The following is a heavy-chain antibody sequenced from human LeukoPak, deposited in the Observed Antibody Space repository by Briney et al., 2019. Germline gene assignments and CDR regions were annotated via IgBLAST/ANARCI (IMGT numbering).Heavy chain of an antibody. Sequence: GASVKVSCKASGFTFTSFVISWVRQAPGHGLEWMGWISAYNGNTNYEQKLQGRVTMTTDTSTSTAGMELRSLRSDDTAVYSCARDSEWCFDPWGQGTLVTVSS. D-gene: IGHD2-8*01. J-gene: IGHJ5*02. CDR2: ISAYNGNT. CDR1: GFTFTSFV. CDR3: ARDSEWCFDP. V-gene: IGHV1-18*01.